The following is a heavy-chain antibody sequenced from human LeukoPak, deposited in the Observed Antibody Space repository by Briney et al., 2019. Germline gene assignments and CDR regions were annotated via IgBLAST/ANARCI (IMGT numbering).Heavy chain of an antibody. CDR1: GGSISSGGYS. CDR3: ARVRYFDWLWDY. D-gene: IGHD3-9*01. V-gene: IGHV4-30-2*01. CDR2: IYHSGST. Sequence: SETLSLTCAVSGGSISSGGYSWSWIRQPPGKGLEWVGYIYHSGSTYYNPSLKSRVTISVDRSKNQFSLKLSSVTAADTAVYYCARVRYFDWLWDYWGQGTLVTVSS. J-gene: IGHJ4*02.